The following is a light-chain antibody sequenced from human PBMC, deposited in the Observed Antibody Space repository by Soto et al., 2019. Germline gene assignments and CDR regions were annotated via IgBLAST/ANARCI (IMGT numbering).Light chain of an antibody. CDR3: SAYRSGSTVV. Sequence: QSALTQPASVSGSPGQSITISCTGTISDVGGYNYVSWYQQFSGKAPTLIIYEVTNRPSGISNRFSGSKSGETASLTISGLRAEDEAAYYCSAYRSGSTVVFGGGTKVTVL. J-gene: IGLJ2*01. CDR2: EVT. CDR1: ISDVGGYNY. V-gene: IGLV2-14*01.